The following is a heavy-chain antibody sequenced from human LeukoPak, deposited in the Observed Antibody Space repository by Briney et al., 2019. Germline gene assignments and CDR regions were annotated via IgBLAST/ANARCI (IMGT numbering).Heavy chain of an antibody. V-gene: IGHV3-23*01. CDR1: RFTFTNFV. J-gene: IGHJ5*02. CDR2: ISGSGVTT. Sequence: GGSLRLSCAASRFTFTNFVMSWVRQAPGKGLEWVSSISGSGVTTFYADSVKGRFTISRDNSKNTLYLQMNGLGAEDTAIYYCARSCFTTTGGGCSSEALNYFGPWGQGTLVTVSS. CDR3: ARSCFTTTGGGCSSEALNYFGP. D-gene: IGHD2-15*01.